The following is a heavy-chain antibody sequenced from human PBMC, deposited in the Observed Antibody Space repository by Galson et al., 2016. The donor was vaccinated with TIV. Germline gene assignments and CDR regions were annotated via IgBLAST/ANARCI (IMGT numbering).Heavy chain of an antibody. CDR3: AREGRDGYNPYLDF. J-gene: IGHJ4*02. CDR2: IYSGGNT. CDR1: GFTVSDNY. D-gene: IGHD5-24*01. Sequence: SLRLSCAASGFTVSDNYMTWIRQAPGEGLEWVSIIYSGGNTLYADSVRGRFTISRDDSKNTLYLQMNSLRAEDTAVYYCAREGRDGYNPYLDFWGQGTLVTVSS. V-gene: IGHV3-66*01.